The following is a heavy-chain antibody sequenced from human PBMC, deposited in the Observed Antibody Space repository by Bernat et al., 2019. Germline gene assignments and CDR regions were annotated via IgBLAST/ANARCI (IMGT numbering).Heavy chain of an antibody. CDR2: INSDGSST. D-gene: IGHD3-9*01. Sequence: EVQLVESGGGLVQPGGSLRLSCVASGFTFSSYWMHWVRQAPGKGLVWVSRINSDGSSTSYADSVKGRFTISRDNAKNTLYLQMNSLRAEDTAVYYCARVFPYDIFPSDAFDIWGQGTMVTVSS. CDR3: ARVFPYDIFPSDAFDI. CDR1: GFTFSSYW. V-gene: IGHV3-74*01. J-gene: IGHJ3*02.